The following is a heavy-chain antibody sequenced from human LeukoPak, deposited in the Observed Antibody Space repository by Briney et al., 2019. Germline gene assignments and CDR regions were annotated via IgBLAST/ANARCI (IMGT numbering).Heavy chain of an antibody. CDR3: ANTVKYGDYYYYYMDV. J-gene: IGHJ6*03. CDR1: GFTFSSYA. Sequence: GGSLRLSCAASGFTFSSYAMNWVRQAPGKGLEWVSGISGSGASTYYADSVKGRVTISRDNPKNTLYLQMNSLRAEETAVYYCANTVKYGDYYYYYMDVWGKGTTVTVSS. V-gene: IGHV3-23*01. CDR2: ISGSGAST. D-gene: IGHD2-2*01.